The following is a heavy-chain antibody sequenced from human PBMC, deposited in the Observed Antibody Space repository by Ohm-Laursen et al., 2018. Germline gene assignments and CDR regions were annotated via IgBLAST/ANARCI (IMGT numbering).Heavy chain of an antibody. Sequence: TLSLTCTVSGASINSHHWSFIRQPPRKGLERIAFVYYIGSTYYNPSLKSRISMSVDTSNNQFSLHLRYVTATDTSVYYCASSGGPGRSWYSFDSWGQGTLVTVSS. J-gene: IGHJ4*02. CDR1: GASINSHH. CDR3: ASSGGPGRSWYSFDS. D-gene: IGHD6-13*01. V-gene: IGHV4-59*11. CDR2: VYYIGST.